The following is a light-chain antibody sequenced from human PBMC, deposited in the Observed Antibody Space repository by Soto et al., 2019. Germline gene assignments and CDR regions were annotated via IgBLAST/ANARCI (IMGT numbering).Light chain of an antibody. CDR3: SSYTGSSTFV. CDR1: SSDVGGYDY. Sequence: QSALTQPASVSGSPGQSITISCTGTSSDVGGYDYVSWYQQLPGKAPKLLIYDVNNRPSGVSHRFSGSKSGNTASPTISGLQAEDEADYYCSSYTGSSTFVFGTGTMLTVL. J-gene: IGLJ1*01. V-gene: IGLV2-14*01. CDR2: DVN.